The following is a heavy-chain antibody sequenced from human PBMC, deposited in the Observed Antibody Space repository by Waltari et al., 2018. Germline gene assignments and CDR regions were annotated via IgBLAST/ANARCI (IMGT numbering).Heavy chain of an antibody. V-gene: IGHV3-23*03. CDR2: IYSGGST. CDR1: GCTFSSYA. D-gene: IGHD4-4*01. J-gene: IGHJ4*02. CDR3: AKDTTVTTPVYFDY. Sequence: EVQLLESGGGWVQPGGSLRLSCAAYGCTFSSYAMSWVSQARGNWLEWFSVIYSGGSTYYADSVKGRFTISRDNSKNTLYLQMNSLRAEYTAVYYCAKDTTVTTPVYFDYWGQGTLVTVSS.